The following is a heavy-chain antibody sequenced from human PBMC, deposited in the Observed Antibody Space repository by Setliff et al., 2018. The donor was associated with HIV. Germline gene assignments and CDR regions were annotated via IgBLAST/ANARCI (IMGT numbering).Heavy chain of an antibody. CDR2: INTYTGNP. CDR3: AVDRHAFDI. Sequence: ASVKVSCKASGDTLSIHPISWVRQAPGRGLDWMGWINTYTGNPTYAQDFTGRFVFSLDTSVSTAYLQISSLKAEDIAVYYCAVDRHAFDIWGQGTVVTVSS. J-gene: IGHJ3*02. CDR1: GDTLSIHP. D-gene: IGHD5-12*01. V-gene: IGHV7-4-1*02.